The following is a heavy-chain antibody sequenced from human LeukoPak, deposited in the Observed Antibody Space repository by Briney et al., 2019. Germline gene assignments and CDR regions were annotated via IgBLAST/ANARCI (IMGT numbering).Heavy chain of an antibody. Sequence: GGSLRLSCAASGFTFSSYAMSWVRQAPGKGLEWVSSISGSGNRTYYADSVKGRFTISRDNSKNTLYLHMNSLRAEDTAMYYCAKKRDAFDIWGQGTVVAVSS. CDR2: ISGSGNRT. D-gene: IGHD5-24*01. CDR3: AKKRDAFDI. J-gene: IGHJ3*02. V-gene: IGHV3-23*01. CDR1: GFTFSSYA.